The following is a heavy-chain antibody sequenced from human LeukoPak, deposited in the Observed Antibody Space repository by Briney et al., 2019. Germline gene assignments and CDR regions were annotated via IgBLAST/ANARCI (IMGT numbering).Heavy chain of an antibody. Sequence: PSETLSLTCAVYGGSFSGYYWSWIRQPPGKGLEWIGEINHSGGTNYNPSLKSRVTISVDTSKNQFSLKLSSVTAADTAVYYCARVAQYVQYPAYYFDYWGQGTLVTVSS. CDR2: INHSGGT. J-gene: IGHJ4*02. CDR3: ARVAQYVQYPAYYFDY. V-gene: IGHV4-34*01. CDR1: GGSFSGYY. D-gene: IGHD4-11*01.